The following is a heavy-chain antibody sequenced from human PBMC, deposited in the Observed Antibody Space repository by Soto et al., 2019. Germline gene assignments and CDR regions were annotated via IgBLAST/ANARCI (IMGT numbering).Heavy chain of an antibody. V-gene: IGHV1-3*01. CDR3: AREDYDFWSGPNTITYYYGMDV. CDR1: GYTFTSYA. J-gene: IGHJ6*02. D-gene: IGHD3-3*01. Sequence: GASVKVSCKASGYTFTSYAMHWVRQAPGQRLEWMGWINAGNGNTKYSQKFQGRVTITRDTSASTAYMELSSLRSEDTAVYYCAREDYDFWSGPNTITYYYGMDVWGQGTTVTVSS. CDR2: INAGNGNT.